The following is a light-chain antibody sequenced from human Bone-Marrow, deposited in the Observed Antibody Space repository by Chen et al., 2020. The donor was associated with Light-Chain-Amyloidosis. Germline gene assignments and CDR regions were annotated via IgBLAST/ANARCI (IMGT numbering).Light chain of an antibody. CDR3: CACAGRSSVV. CDR1: RGDIGTYDF. J-gene: IGLJ3*02. CDR2: VAI. Sequence: QSALTQPASVSGSPGQSITIPCTGRRGDIGTYDFVSWYQQFPGKAPKLMIYVAIKRPSGVSNRFSGCKSGSTASLTISELQDEGEADYYCCACAGRSSVVFGGGTKVTVL. V-gene: IGLV2-23*01.